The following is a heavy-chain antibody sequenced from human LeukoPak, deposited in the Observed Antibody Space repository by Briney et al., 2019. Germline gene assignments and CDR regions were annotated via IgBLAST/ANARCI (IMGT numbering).Heavy chain of an antibody. V-gene: IGHV4-34*01. CDR3: ARWEDYYGSGSYPVYFGY. D-gene: IGHD3-10*01. CDR1: GGSFSGYY. Sequence: PSETLSLTCAVYGGSFSGYYWSWIRQPPGKGLEWIGEINHSGSTNYNPSLKSRVTISVDTSKNQFSLKLSSVTAADTAVYYCARWEDYYGSGSYPVYFGYWGQGTLVTVSS. J-gene: IGHJ4*02. CDR2: INHSGST.